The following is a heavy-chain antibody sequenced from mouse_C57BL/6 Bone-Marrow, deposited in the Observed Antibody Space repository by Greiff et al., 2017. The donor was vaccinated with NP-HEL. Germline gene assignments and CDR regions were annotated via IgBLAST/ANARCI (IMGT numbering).Heavy chain of an antibody. V-gene: IGHV1-82*01. CDR1: GYAFSSSW. D-gene: IGHD2-5*01. CDR3: AVYSIYAMDY. Sequence: QVQLQQSGPELVKPGASVKISCKASGYAFSSSWMNWVKQRPGKGLEWIGRIYPGDGDTNYNGKFKGKATLTADKSSSTAYMQLSSLTSEDSAVYFCAVYSIYAMDYWGQGTSVTVSS. CDR2: IYPGDGDT. J-gene: IGHJ4*01.